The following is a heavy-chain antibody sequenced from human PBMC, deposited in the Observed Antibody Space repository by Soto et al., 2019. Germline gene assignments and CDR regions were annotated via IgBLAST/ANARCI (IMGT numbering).Heavy chain of an antibody. CDR2: ISAYNGNT. CDR3: ARGAPYYDSSGSNFDY. CDR1: GYTFTSYG. J-gene: IGHJ4*02. Sequence: GASVKVSCKASGYTFTSYGISWVRQAPGQGLEWMGWISAYNGNTNYAQKLQGRVTMTTDTSTSTAYTELRSLRSDDTAVYYCARGAPYYDSSGSNFDYWGQGTMVTVSS. D-gene: IGHD3-22*01. V-gene: IGHV1-18*01.